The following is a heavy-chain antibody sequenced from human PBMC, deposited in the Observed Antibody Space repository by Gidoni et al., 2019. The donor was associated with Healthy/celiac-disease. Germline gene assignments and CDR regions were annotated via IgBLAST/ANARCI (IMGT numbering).Heavy chain of an antibody. J-gene: IGHJ4*02. CDR2: ISSSSSTI. D-gene: IGHD5-12*01. Sequence: EVQLVESGGGLVQPGGSLRLSCAASGFTFSSYSMNWVRQAPGKGLEWVSYISSSSSTIYYADSVKGRFTISRDNAKNSLYLQLNSRRAEDTAVYYCVRNSGYDDGFDYWGQGTLVTVSS. CDR3: VRNSGYDDGFDY. V-gene: IGHV3-48*01. CDR1: GFTFSSYS.